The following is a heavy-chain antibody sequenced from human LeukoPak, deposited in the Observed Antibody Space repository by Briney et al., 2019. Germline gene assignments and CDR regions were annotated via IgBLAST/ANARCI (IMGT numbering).Heavy chain of an antibody. CDR1: GDSVSNNIAT. J-gene: IGHJ6*02. CDR3: ARQNYGMDV. CDR2: TYYRSRWGN. V-gene: IGHV6-1*01. Sequence: PSQTLSLTCAISGDSVSNNIATWNWVRQSPSRGLEWLGRTYYRSRWGNDYAISVKGRITINPDTSRNQFSLQLNSVTPEDTAVYYCARQNYGMDVWGQGTTVTVSS.